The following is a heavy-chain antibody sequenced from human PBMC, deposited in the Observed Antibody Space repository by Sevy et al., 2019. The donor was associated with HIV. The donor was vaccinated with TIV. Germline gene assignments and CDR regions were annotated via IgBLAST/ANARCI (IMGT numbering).Heavy chain of an antibody. CDR1: GFTFSSYW. CDR2: INSDGSST. D-gene: IGHD3-10*01. V-gene: IGHV3-74*01. Sequence: GGSLRLSCAASGFTFSSYWMHWVRQAPGKGLVWVSRINSDGSSTSYADSVKGRFTISRDNAKNTLYLQMNSLRAEDTAVYYCAKEGRGYHGSGSSDYWGQGALVTVSS. J-gene: IGHJ4*02. CDR3: AKEGRGYHGSGSSDY.